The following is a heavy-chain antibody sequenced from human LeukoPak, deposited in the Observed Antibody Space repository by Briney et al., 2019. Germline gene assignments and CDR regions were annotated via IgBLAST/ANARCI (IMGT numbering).Heavy chain of an antibody. CDR2: IYYSGST. V-gene: IGHV4-39*01. CDR3: ARQGSSGWYPAGTFDI. D-gene: IGHD6-19*01. Sequence: SETLSLTCTVSGGSISSSTHYWGWIRQPPGKGLEWIGSIYYSGSTYYNPSLKSRITISVDTSKKQFSLKLSSVTAADTAVYYCARQGSSGWYPAGTFDIWGHGTMVTVSS. J-gene: IGHJ3*02. CDR1: GGSISSSTHY.